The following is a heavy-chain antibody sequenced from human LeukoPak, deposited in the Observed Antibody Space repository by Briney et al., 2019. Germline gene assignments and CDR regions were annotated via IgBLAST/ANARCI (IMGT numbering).Heavy chain of an antibody. J-gene: IGHJ6*03. CDR3: ARTTEGYCSSASCFGFSYSYYMDV. CDR2: INPNSGGT. CDR1: GYTFTGYY. D-gene: IGHD2-2*01. V-gene: IGHV1-2*02. Sequence: ASVKVSCKASGYTFTGYYMHWVRQAPGQGLEWMGWINPNSGGTNYAQKFQGRVTMTRGTSISTAYMELSRLRSDDTAVYYCARTTEGYCSSASCFGFSYSYYMDVWGKGTTVTISS.